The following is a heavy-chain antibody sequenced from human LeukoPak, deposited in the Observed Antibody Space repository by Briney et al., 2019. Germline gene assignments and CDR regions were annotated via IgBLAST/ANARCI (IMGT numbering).Heavy chain of an antibody. CDR2: FDPEDGET. D-gene: IGHD3-3*01. J-gene: IGHJ6*02. CDR3: ATSLRPDITIFTPGDYYYYYGMDV. V-gene: IGHV1-24*01. CDR1: GYTLTELS. Sequence: GASVKVSCKVSGYTLTELSMHWVRQAPGKGLEWMGGFDPEDGETIYAQKFQGRVTMTEDTSTDTACMELSSLRSEDTAVYYCATSLRPDITIFTPGDYYYYYGMDVWGQGTTVTVSS.